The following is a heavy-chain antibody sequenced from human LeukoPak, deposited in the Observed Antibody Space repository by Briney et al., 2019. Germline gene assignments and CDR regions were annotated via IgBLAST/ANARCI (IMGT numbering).Heavy chain of an antibody. CDR2: IWYDGSNK. V-gene: IGHV3-33*01. CDR3: ARGPIVATTQYYYYYYGMDV. J-gene: IGHJ6*02. D-gene: IGHD5-12*01. Sequence: GGSLRLSCAASGFTFSSYGMPWVRQAPGKGLEWVAVIWYDGSNKYYADSVKGRFTISKDNSKNTLYLQMNSLRAEDTAVYYCARGPIVATTQYYYYYYGMDVWGQGTTVTVSS. CDR1: GFTFSSYG.